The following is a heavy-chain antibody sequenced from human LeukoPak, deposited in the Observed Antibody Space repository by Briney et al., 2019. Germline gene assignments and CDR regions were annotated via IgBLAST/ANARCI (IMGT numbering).Heavy chain of an antibody. Sequence: PSETLSLTCAVYGGSFSGYYWSWIRQPPGKGLEWIGEINHSGSTNYNPSLKSRVTLSVDTSKNQFSLKLSSVTAADTAVYYCARPGEGYCSSTSCYAWYYFDYWGQGTLVTVSS. D-gene: IGHD2-2*01. J-gene: IGHJ4*02. CDR1: GGSFSGYY. V-gene: IGHV4-34*01. CDR2: INHSGST. CDR3: ARPGEGYCSSTSCYAWYYFDY.